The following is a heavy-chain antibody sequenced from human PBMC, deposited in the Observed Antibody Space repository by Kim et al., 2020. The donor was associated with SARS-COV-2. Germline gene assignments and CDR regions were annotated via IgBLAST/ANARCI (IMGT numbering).Heavy chain of an antibody. Sequence: DYARSVKSRITINAETSKNQFSLQLNSVSPEDTAVYYCARDTPGQKAYDIWGQGTMVTVSS. CDR3: ARDTPGQKAYDI. V-gene: IGHV6-1*01. J-gene: IGHJ3*02.